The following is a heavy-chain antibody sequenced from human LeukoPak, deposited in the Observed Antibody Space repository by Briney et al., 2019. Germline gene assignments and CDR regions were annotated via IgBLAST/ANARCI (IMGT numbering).Heavy chain of an antibody. J-gene: IGHJ3*02. CDR1: GFSFSDYY. D-gene: IGHD2-2*01. Sequence: GGSLRLSCAASGFSFSDYYISWIRQAPGKGLEWVSYISSSGSTIYYADSVKGRFTISRDNDKNSLYLQMNSLRAEDTAVYYCAVGYCSSTSCYRVTAFDIWGQGTMVTVSS. V-gene: IGHV3-11*01. CDR3: AVGYCSSTSCYRVTAFDI. CDR2: ISSSGSTI.